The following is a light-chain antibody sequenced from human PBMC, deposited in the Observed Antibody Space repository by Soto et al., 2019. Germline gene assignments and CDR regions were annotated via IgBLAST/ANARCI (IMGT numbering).Light chain of an antibody. CDR2: DAY. V-gene: IGKV1-5*01. CDR1: QGISKW. CDR3: QQRSNWQIT. J-gene: IGKJ5*01. Sequence: DIQMTQSPSTLSSSIGDRVTITCRASQGISKWLAWHKQKPGKAPKLLISDAYALESGVPSRFSGSGSGPEFTLTISSLEPDDFAVYYCQQRSNWQITFGQGTRLEI.